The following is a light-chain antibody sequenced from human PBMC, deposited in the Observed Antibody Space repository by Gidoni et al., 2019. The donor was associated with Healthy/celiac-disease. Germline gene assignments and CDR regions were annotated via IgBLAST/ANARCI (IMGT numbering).Light chain of an antibody. V-gene: IGLV6-57*04. CDR2: EDN. J-gene: IGLJ3*02. CDR1: SGSIASNY. Sequence: NFMLTQPHSVSESPGKTVTISCTRSSGSIASNYVQWYPQRPGRAPTTVIYEDNQRPSGVPDRFSGSIDSSSNSASLTIAGLKTEDEADYYCQSQGVFGGGTKLTVL. CDR3: QSQGV.